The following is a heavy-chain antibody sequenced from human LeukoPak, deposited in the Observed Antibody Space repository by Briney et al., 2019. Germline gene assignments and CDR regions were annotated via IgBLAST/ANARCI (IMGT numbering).Heavy chain of an antibody. D-gene: IGHD6-13*01. CDR3: ARDPLDRIAAAQSNWFDP. CDR2: IYYSGST. V-gene: IGHV4-39*07. CDR1: GGSISSSSYY. J-gene: IGHJ5*02. Sequence: SETLSLTCTVSGGSISSSSYYWGWIRQPPGKGLEWIGSIYYSGSTYYNPSLKSRVTISVDTSKNQFSLKLSSVTAADTAVYYCARDPLDRIAAAQSNWFDPWGQGTLVTVSS.